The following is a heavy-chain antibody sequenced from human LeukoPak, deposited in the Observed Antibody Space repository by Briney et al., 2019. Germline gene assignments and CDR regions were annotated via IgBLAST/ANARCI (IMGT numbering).Heavy chain of an antibody. CDR1: GGTFSSYA. Sequence: ASVKVSCKASGGTFSSYAISWVRQAPGQGLEWMGWINPNSGGTNYAQKFQGRVTMTRDTSISTAYMELSRLRSDDTAVYYCARDIKGYSYVDYWGQGTLVTVSS. CDR3: ARDIKGYSYVDY. CDR2: INPNSGGT. J-gene: IGHJ4*02. V-gene: IGHV1-2*02. D-gene: IGHD5-18*01.